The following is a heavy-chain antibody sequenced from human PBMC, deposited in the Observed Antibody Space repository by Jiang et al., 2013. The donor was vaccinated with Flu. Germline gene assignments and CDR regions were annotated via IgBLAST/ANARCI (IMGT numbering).Heavy chain of an antibody. CDR3: ARHVIVYRAFDV. CDR1: GDSVNSGHYY. J-gene: IGHJ3*01. CDR2: LYYVGSP. V-gene: IGHV4-39*01. D-gene: IGHD2/OR15-2a*01. Sequence: GPGLVKPSETLSLTCTVSGDSVNSGHYYWAWIRQSPGKGLEWIGTLYYVGSPYYNPSLKSRVALSVDTSKNQFSLRLNSVTAADTAIYFCARHVIVYRAFDVWGQGTQVTVSS.